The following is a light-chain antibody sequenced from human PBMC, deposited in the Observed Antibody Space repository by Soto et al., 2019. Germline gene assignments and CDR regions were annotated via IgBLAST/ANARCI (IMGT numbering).Light chain of an antibody. J-gene: IGKJ3*01. Sequence: DIQLTQSPSFLSASIGDRVTITCRASQGISNYLAWYQQKPGKAPKLLIFAASTLQSGVPSRFSGSGSGTEFTLTISSLQTEDFATYWCQQVNSSPFTFGPGTKVDIK. CDR3: QQVNSSPFT. CDR2: AAS. CDR1: QGISNY. V-gene: IGKV1-9*01.